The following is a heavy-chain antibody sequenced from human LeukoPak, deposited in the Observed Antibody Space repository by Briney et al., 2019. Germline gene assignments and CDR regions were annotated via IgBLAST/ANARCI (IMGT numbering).Heavy chain of an antibody. J-gene: IGHJ4*02. CDR1: GFTFSSFW. CDR2: IKEDGSVK. CDR3: VSFYEAY. Sequence: GGSLRLSCAASGFTFSSFWMIWVRQAPGKGLEWVANIKEDGSVKNYVDSVKGRFTISRDNAKNSLFLQMNSLRAEDTAVYYCVSFYEAYWGRGTLVTVSS. D-gene: IGHD2/OR15-2a*01. V-gene: IGHV3-7*01.